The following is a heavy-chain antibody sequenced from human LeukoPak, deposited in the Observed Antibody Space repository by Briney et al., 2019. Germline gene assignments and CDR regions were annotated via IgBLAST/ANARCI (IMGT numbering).Heavy chain of an antibody. CDR2: IYHSGST. V-gene: IGHV4-59*08. D-gene: IGHD6-13*01. CDR3: ARSWFSTGPADY. Sequence: SETLSLTCTVSGGSISSYYWSWIRQPPGKGLEWIGSIYHSGSTYYNPSLKSRVTISVDTSKNQFSLKLSSVTAADTAVYYCARSWFSTGPADYWGQGTLVTVPS. CDR1: GGSISSYY. J-gene: IGHJ4*02.